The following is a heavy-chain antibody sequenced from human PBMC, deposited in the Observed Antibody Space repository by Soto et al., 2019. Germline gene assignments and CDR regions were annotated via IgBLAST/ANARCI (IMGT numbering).Heavy chain of an antibody. Sequence: SETLSLTCAVYGGSFSGYYWNWIRQPPGKGLEWIGEINHSGSTNYNPSLKSRVTISVDTSKNQFSLKLSSVTAADTAVYYCARGWGRIYDYWGQGTLVTVSS. D-gene: IGHD7-27*01. CDR3: ARGWGRIYDY. J-gene: IGHJ4*02. V-gene: IGHV4-34*01. CDR1: GGSFSGYY. CDR2: INHSGST.